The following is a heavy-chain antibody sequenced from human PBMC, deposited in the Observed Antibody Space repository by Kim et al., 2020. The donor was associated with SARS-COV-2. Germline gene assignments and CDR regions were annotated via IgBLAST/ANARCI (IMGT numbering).Heavy chain of an antibody. CDR2: GTTI. Sequence: GTTIYYAYSVRGRVTIARDNAKTSLFLQMSSLSAEDTAVYYCARERGGYDYWGKGTLVTVSS. J-gene: IGHJ4*02. V-gene: IGHV3-48*03. CDR3: ARERGGYDY. D-gene: IGHD1-26*01.